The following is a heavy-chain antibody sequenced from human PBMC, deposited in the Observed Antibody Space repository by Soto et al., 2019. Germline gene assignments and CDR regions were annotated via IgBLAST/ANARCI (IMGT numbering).Heavy chain of an antibody. CDR2: IYTSGST. D-gene: IGHD3-10*01. V-gene: IGHV4-4*07. Sequence: SETLSLTCTVSGGSISSYYWSWIRQPAGKGLEWIGRIYTSGSTNYNPSLKSRVTMSVDTSKNQFSLKLSSVTAADTAVYYCARVGMVRGVIISWFDPWGQGXLVTVS. CDR3: ARVGMVRGVIISWFDP. J-gene: IGHJ5*02. CDR1: GGSISSYY.